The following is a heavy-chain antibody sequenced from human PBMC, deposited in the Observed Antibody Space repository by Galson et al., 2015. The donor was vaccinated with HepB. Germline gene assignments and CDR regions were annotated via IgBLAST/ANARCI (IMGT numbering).Heavy chain of an antibody. V-gene: IGHV3-48*04. CDR2: ISSSSSRI. Sequence: SLRLSCAASGFIFSTYSMNWVRQAPGKGLEWISYISSSSSRIYYADSVKGRFTMSRDNAKNSLYLQMNSLRAEDTAVYYCARDADVLRWSASELDIWGQGTMVTVSS. CDR3: ARDADVLRWSASELDI. J-gene: IGHJ3*02. CDR1: GFIFSTYS. D-gene: IGHD3-3*01.